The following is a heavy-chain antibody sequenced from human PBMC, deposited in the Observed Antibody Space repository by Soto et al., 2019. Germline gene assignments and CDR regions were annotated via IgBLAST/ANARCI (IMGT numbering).Heavy chain of an antibody. CDR3: ARETRPDYGDYHPYFDY. Sequence: ASVKVSCKASGGTFSSYAISWVRQAPGQGLEWMGGIIPIFGTANYAQKFQGRVTITADESTSTAYMELSSLRSEDTAVYYCARETRPDYGDYHPYFDYWGQGTLVTVSS. CDR2: IIPIFGTA. D-gene: IGHD4-17*01. V-gene: IGHV1-69*13. CDR1: GGTFSSYA. J-gene: IGHJ4*02.